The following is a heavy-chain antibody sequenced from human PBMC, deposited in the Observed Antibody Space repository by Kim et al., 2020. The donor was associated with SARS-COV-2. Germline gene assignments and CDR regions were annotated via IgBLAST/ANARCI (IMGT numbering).Heavy chain of an antibody. CDR3: ARGDEGPGYRIRWFDP. CDR1: GGSFSGYY. D-gene: IGHD6-13*01. CDR2: INHSGST. J-gene: IGHJ5*02. V-gene: IGHV4-34*01. Sequence: SETLSLTCAVYGGSFSGYYWSWIRQPPGKGLEWIGEINHSGSTNYNPSLKSRVTISVDTSKNQFSLKLSSVTAADTAVYYCARGDEGPGYRIRWFDPWGQGTLVTVSS.